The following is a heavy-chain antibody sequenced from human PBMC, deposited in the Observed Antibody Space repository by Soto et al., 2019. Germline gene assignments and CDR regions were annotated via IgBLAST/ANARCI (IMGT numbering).Heavy chain of an antibody. CDR2: IYYSGST. D-gene: IGHD3-10*01. V-gene: IGHV4-59*01. CDR1: GGSISRYY. Sequence: PSETLSLTCTVSGGSISRYYWNWIRQPPGKGLEWIGYIYYSGSTNYNPSLKRRVTISVDTSKNQFSLKLSSVTAADTAVYYCARDPGSGSYYGWFDPWGQGTLVTVSS. CDR3: ARDPGSGSYYGWFDP. J-gene: IGHJ5*02.